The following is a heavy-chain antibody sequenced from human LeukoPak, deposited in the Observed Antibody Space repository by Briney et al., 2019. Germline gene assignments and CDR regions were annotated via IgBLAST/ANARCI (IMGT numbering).Heavy chain of an antibody. V-gene: IGHV3-9*01. CDR3: AKDTSFDY. J-gene: IGHJ4*02. CDR2: ISWNSGSI. Sequence: PGRSLRLSCAASGFTFDDYAMHWVRQAPGKGLEWVSGISWNSGSIGYADSVKGRFTISRGNAKNSLYLQMNSLRAEDTALYYCAKDTSFDYWGQGTLVTVSS. CDR1: GFTFDDYA.